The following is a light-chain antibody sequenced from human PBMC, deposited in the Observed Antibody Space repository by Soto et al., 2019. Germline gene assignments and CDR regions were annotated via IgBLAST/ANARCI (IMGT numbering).Light chain of an antibody. J-gene: IGKJ1*01. V-gene: IGKV3-20*01. Sequence: EIVLTQSPGTLSLSPGERATLSCRASQSVSNNYLAWYQQKPGQAPRLLIYGASNRATGIPERFSGSGSGTDFTLTISRLEPEDFAVYYCQQYGRSGTFGQGTKVDIK. CDR1: QSVSNNY. CDR3: QQYGRSGT. CDR2: GAS.